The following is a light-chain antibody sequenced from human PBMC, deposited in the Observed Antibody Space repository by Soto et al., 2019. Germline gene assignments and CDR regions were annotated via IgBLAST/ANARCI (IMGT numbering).Light chain of an antibody. CDR3: QEYDSWPYT. CDR1: QSVSSD. Sequence: EIVMTQSPATLSVSPGERATLSCRASQSVSSDLAWYQQIPGQAPRLLIYGASTRATGIPARFSGSGSGTEFSLTVSSLQSEDLGIYCCQEYDSWPYTFGPGSKVHF. CDR2: GAS. V-gene: IGKV3-15*01. J-gene: IGKJ3*01.